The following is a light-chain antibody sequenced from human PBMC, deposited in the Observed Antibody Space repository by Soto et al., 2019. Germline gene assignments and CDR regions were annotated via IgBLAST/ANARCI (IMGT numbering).Light chain of an antibody. V-gene: IGKV3-11*01. CDR1: RSISTY. CDR3: QQRNNSPLT. CDR2: EAL. J-gene: IGKJ4*02. Sequence: ETVLTPSPATLSLSPGERATLSCRASRSISTYLTWYQQKPGQDPRLLIYEALNRATGIPARFSGSGSGTDFTLTISSLEAEDFAVYYCQQRNNSPLTFGGGTKVEIK.